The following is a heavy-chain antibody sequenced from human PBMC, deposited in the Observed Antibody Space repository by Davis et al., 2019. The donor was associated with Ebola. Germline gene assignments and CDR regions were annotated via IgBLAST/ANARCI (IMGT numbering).Heavy chain of an antibody. CDR1: GFTFSRYS. CDR3: ARDLSGAFDY. J-gene: IGHJ4*02. Sequence: GSLRLSCAASGFTFSRYSMNWVRQAPGKGLEWVSSISSSSYIYYADSVKGRFTISRDNAKNSLYLQMNSLRAEDTAVYYCARDLSGAFDYWGQGTLVTVSS. V-gene: IGHV3-21*01. CDR2: ISSSSYI. D-gene: IGHD1-1*01.